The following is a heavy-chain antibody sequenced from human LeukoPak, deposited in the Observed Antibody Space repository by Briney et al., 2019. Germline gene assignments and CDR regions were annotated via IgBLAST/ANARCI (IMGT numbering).Heavy chain of an antibody. CDR3: ARKIGSSGAFDI. D-gene: IGHD1-26*01. CDR2: IYHSGST. V-gene: IGHV4-4*02. CDR1: GGPISSTNW. Sequence: SETMSLTCAVAGGPISSTNWWSWVRQPPGKGLEWIGEIYHSGSTNYNPSLRRRITISVDKSKDQFSLRLSSVTAADTAVYYCARKIGSSGAFDIWGQGTMVTVSS. J-gene: IGHJ3*02.